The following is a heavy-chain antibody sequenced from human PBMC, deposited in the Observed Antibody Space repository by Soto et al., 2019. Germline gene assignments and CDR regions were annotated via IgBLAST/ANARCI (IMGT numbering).Heavy chain of an antibody. CDR2: IIPIFGTA. D-gene: IGHD3-22*01. J-gene: IGHJ4*02. V-gene: IGHV1-69*01. CDR1: GGTFSSYA. Sequence: ASVKVSFKASGGTFSSYAISWVRQAPGQGLEWMGGIIPIFGTANYAQKFQGRVTITADESTSTAYMELSSLRSEDTAVYYCARDPTYYYDSSGWTNFDYWGQGTLVTVSS. CDR3: ARDPTYYYDSSGWTNFDY.